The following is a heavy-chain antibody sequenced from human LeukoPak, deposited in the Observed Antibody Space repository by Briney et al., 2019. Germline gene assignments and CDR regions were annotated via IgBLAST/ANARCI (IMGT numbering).Heavy chain of an antibody. J-gene: IGHJ3*02. V-gene: IGHV3-30*02. CDR2: IQDDESNK. D-gene: IGHD3-22*01. CDR3: AKARDITMKVVIIPAAFDM. Sequence: GGSLRLSCAASGFIFSSFGMHWVRQAPGKGLEWVAFIQDDESNKFYADSVKGRFTISRDNSKNTLYLQMNSLRAEDTAVYYCAKARDITMKVVIIPAAFDMWGQGTLVTVSS. CDR1: GFIFSSFG.